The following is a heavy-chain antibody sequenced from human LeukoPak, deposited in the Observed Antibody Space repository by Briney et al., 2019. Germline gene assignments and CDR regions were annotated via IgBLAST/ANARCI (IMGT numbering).Heavy chain of an antibody. Sequence: SETLSLTCAVYGGSFSGYYWSWIRQPPGKGLEWIGEINHSGSTNYNPSLKGRVTISVDTSKNQFSLKLSSVTAADTAVYYCARAVAVAGPLDYWGQGTLVTVSS. CDR2: INHSGST. CDR3: ARAVAVAGPLDY. J-gene: IGHJ4*02. V-gene: IGHV4-34*01. D-gene: IGHD6-19*01. CDR1: GGSFSGYY.